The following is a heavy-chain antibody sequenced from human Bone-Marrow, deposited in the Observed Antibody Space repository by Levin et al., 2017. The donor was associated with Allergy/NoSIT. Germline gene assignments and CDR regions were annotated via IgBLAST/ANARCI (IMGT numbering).Heavy chain of an antibody. J-gene: IGHJ6*02. CDR3: ARDLGRSKWWYVRGYYYGMDV. CDR2: INSDGSST. V-gene: IGHV3-74*01. D-gene: IGHD2-15*01. CDR1: GFTFSSYW. Sequence: HGESLKISCAASGFTFSSYWMHWVRQAPGKGLVWVSRINSDGSSTSYADSVKGRFTISRDNAKNTLYLQMNSLRAEDTAVYYCARDLGRSKWWYVRGYYYGMDVWGQGTTVTVSS.